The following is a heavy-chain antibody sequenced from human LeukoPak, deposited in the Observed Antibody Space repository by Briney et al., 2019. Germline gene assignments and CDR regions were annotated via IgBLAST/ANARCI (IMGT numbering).Heavy chain of an antibody. V-gene: IGHV1-24*01. CDR2: FDPDDRKT. D-gene: IGHD6-13*01. J-gene: IGHJ4*02. CDR3: ARGRRAAAGMLVY. CDR1: GYRVSESS. Sequence: ASVKVSCKVSGYRVSESSMHWVRQAPGKGLEWMGGFDPDDRKTIYAQKFQGRFTMTEDTSTDTAYMELSSLRSEDTAVYYCARGRRAAAGMLVYWGQGTLVTVSS.